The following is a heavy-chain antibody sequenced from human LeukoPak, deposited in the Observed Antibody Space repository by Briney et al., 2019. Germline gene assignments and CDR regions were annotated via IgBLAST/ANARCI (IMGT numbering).Heavy chain of an antibody. J-gene: IGHJ4*02. CDR1: GFTFSSYS. CDR3: ARAWELGIEGGSLDY. D-gene: IGHD7-27*01. V-gene: IGHV3-21*01. Sequence: GGSLRLSCAASGFTFSSYSMNWVRQAPGKGLEWVSSISSSSSYIYYADSVMGRFTISRDNAKNSLYLQMNSLRAEDTAVYYCARAWELGIEGGSLDYWGQGTLVTVSS. CDR2: ISSSSSYI.